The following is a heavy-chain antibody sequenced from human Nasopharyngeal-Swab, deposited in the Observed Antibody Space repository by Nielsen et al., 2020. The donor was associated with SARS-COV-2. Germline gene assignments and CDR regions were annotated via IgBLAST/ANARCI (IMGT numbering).Heavy chain of an antibody. CDR1: GFTFDDYA. Sequence: GGSLRLSCAASGFTFDDYAMHWVRQVPGKGLEWVSGISWNSGSIGYADSVKGRFTISRDNAKNSLYLQMNSLRAEDTALYYCAKDMSPNTYYYYMDVWGKGTTVTVSS. V-gene: IGHV3-9*01. CDR2: ISWNSGSI. CDR3: AKDMSPNTYYYYMDV. J-gene: IGHJ6*03.